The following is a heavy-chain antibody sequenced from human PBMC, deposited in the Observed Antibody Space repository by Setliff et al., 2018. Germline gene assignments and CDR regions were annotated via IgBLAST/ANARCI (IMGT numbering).Heavy chain of an antibody. CDR3: ARYDSSGYSENYYFDY. V-gene: IGHV4-30-4*08. D-gene: IGHD3-22*01. CDR2: IYYSGST. J-gene: IGHJ4*02. CDR1: GGSISSGDYY. Sequence: SETLSLTCTVSGGSISSGDYYWSWIRQPPGKGLEWIGYIYYSGSTYYNPSLKSRVTMFVDTSKNQFSLMLYSVTAADTAIYYCARYDSSGYSENYYFDYWGQGTLVTVSS.